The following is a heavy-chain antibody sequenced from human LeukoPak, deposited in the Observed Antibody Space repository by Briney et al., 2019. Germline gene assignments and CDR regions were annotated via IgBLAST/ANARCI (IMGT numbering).Heavy chain of an antibody. J-gene: IGHJ4*02. CDR2: INPSGGST. V-gene: IGHV1-46*01. CDR1: GYTFTSYY. Sequence: VASVKVSCKASGYTFTSYYMHWVRQAPGQGLEWMGIINPSGGSTSYAQKFQGRVTMTRDTSTSTVYMELSSLRFEDTAVYYCARPYCSSTSCSASFDYWGQGTLVTVSS. D-gene: IGHD2-2*01. CDR3: ARPYCSSTSCSASFDY.